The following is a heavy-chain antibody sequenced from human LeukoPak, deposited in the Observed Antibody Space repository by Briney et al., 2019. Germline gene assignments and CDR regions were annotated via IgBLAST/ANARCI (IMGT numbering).Heavy chain of an antibody. V-gene: IGHV4-34*01. D-gene: IGHD3-3*01. CDR3: ARGGGITIFGVVIPGMDV. J-gene: IGHJ6*02. Sequence: SETLSLTCAVYGGSFSGYYGSWIRQPPGKGLEWIGEINHSGSTNYNPSLKSRVTISVDTSKNQFSLKLSSVTAADTAVYYCARGGGITIFGVVIPGMDVWGQGTTVTVSS. CDR2: INHSGST. CDR1: GGSFSGYY.